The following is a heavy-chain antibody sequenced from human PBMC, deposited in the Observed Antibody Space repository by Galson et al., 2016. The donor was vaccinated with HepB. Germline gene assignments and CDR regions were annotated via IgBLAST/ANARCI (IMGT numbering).Heavy chain of an antibody. J-gene: IGHJ4*02. CDR3: ATPVRGSPFDY. Sequence: SVKVSCKASGYTFTTYYMHWVRQAPGQGLEWMGIINPSGGGTRYPQKFQGRVTLTSDTSTSTVYMELSSLKTEDTAVYYCATPVRGSPFDYWGQGTLVTVSS. CDR2: INPSGGGT. D-gene: IGHD3-10*01. CDR1: GYTFTTYY. V-gene: IGHV1-46*01.